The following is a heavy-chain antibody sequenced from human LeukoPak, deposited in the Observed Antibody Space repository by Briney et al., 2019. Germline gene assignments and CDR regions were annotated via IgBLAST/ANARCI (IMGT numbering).Heavy chain of an antibody. CDR1: GFTFSDYY. CDR3: ARDFIGTSYGAKRSGYFDL. D-gene: IGHD4-17*01. Sequence: PGGSLRLSCAASGFTFSDYYMSWIRQAPGKGLEWISYISSSGSTIYYADSVKGRFTISRDNAKNSLYLQMNSLRAEDTAVYYCARDFIGTSYGAKRSGYFDLWGRGTLVTVSS. J-gene: IGHJ2*01. V-gene: IGHV3-11*01. CDR2: ISSSGSTI.